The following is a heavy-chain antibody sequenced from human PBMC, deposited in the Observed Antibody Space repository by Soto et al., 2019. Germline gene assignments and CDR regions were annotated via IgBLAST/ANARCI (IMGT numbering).Heavy chain of an antibody. CDR3: AKDGIVRAITSWFDP. D-gene: IGHD1-26*01. CDR1: GFIFSTYG. V-gene: IGHV3-23*01. Sequence: PGGSLRLSCAASGFIFSTYGMSWVRQAPGKGLEWVSSITSAGSTYYADSVKGRFTLSRDNSKNTLYLQMNSLRAEDTAAYYCAKDGIVRAITSWFDPWGQGTLVTVSS. CDR2: ITSAGST. J-gene: IGHJ5*02.